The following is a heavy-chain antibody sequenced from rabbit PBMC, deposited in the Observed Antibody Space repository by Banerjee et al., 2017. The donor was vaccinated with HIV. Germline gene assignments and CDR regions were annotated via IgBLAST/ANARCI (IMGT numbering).Heavy chain of an antibody. CDR2: IAGGSSSDT. J-gene: IGHJ4*01. D-gene: IGHD4-1*01. Sequence: QSLEESGGDLVKPGASLTLTCTASGADFSSGYWICWVRQAPGKGLEWIGCIAGGSSSDTYYASWAKGRFTISKTSSTTVTLQTTSLTAADTATYFCARDLAGVIGWNFNLWGPGTLVTVS. CDR3: ARDLAGVIGWNFNL. CDR1: GADFSSGYW. V-gene: IGHV1S40*01.